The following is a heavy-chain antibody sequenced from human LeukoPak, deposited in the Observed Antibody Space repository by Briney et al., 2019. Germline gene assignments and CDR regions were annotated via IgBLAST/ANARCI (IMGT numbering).Heavy chain of an antibody. Sequence: GASVKVSCKASRYTFTRYVINWVGQAAGQGLEWMGWMNPNSGNTGYAQKFQGRVTMTRNTSISTAYMKLSSLRSEDTAVYYCARGRAKQLVGYWGQGTLVTVSS. J-gene: IGHJ4*02. CDR2: MNPNSGNT. CDR3: ARGRAKQLVGY. CDR1: RYTFTRYV. D-gene: IGHD6-6*01. V-gene: IGHV1-8*01.